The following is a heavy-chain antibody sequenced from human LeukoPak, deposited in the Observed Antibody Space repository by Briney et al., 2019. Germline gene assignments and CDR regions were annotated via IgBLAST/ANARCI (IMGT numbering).Heavy chain of an antibody. CDR1: GYTFTSYY. J-gene: IGHJ6*02. V-gene: IGHV1-46*01. Sequence: ASVKVSCKASGYTFTSYYMHWVRQAPGQGLEWMGIINPSGGSTSYAQKFQGRVTMTRDTSTSTVYMELSSLRFEDTAVYYCARGGQLLWFGEFSYYYGMDVWGQGTTVTVSS. D-gene: IGHD3-10*01. CDR3: ARGGQLLWFGEFSYYYGMDV. CDR2: INPSGGST.